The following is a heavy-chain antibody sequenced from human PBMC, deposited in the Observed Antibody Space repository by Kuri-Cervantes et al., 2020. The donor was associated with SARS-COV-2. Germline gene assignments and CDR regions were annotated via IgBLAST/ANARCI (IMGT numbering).Heavy chain of an antibody. D-gene: IGHD1-7*01. V-gene: IGHV5-10-1*01. J-gene: IGHJ4*02. CDR3: ARHHKVQLELRDY. CDR2: IDPSDSYT. Sequence: GGSLRLSCKDSGYSFTTYWIIWVRQMPGKGLEWMGRIDPSDSYTNYSPSFQGHVTISADKSISTAYLQWSGLKASDTAMYYCARHHKVQLELRDYWGQGTLVTVSS. CDR1: GYSFTTYW.